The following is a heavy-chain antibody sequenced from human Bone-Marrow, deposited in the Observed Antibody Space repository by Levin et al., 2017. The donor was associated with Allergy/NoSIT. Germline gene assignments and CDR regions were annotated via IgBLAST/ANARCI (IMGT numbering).Heavy chain of an antibody. D-gene: IGHD2-15*01. Sequence: QSGGSLRLSCEASGFSFSDYAMNWVRQAPGKGLEWIAHISASGYSTYYGESVKGRFTISRDNAKNTLYLQMTNLRDEDTAVYYCANPRRDCSGGSCYPASFDPWGQGTLVTVSS. J-gene: IGHJ5*02. CDR3: ANPRRDCSGGSCYPASFDP. CDR2: ISASGYST. V-gene: IGHV3-23*01. CDR1: GFSFSDYA.